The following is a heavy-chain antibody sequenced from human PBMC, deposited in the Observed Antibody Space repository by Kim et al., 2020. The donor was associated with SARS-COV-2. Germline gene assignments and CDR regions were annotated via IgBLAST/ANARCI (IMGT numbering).Heavy chain of an antibody. J-gene: IGHJ5*02. Sequence: SETLSLTCTVSGYSISSGYYWGWIRQPPGKGLEWIGSIYHSGSTYYNPSLKSRVTISVDTSKNQFSLKLSSVTAADTAVYYCARWYYDILTGYFLFDPWGQGTLATVSS. CDR2: IYHSGST. CDR1: GYSISSGYY. D-gene: IGHD3-9*01. CDR3: ARWYYDILTGYFLFDP. V-gene: IGHV4-38-2*02.